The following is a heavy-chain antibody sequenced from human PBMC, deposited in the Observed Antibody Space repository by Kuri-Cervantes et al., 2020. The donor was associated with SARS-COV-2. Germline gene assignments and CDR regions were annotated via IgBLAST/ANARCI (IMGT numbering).Heavy chain of an antibody. Sequence: GESLKISCAASGFTFSSYAMSWVRQAPGKGLEWVSAISGSGGSTYYADSVKGRFTISRDNSKNTLYLKMNSLRSEETAVYYCATGAAAGTLGWFDPWGQGTLVTVSS. V-gene: IGHV3-23*01. CDR1: GFTFSSYA. CDR3: ATGAAAGTLGWFDP. D-gene: IGHD6-13*01. CDR2: ISGSGGST. J-gene: IGHJ5*02.